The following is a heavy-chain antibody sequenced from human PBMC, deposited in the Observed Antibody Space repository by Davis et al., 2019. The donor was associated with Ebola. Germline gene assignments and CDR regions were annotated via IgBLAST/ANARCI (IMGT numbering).Heavy chain of an antibody. D-gene: IGHD2-21*02. V-gene: IGHV4-59*01. CDR1: GGSISGYF. J-gene: IGHJ2*01. CDR3: ARWGLGVTPNWYFDL. Sequence: SETLSLTCSVSGGSISGYFWSWVRQPPGKGLEWNGFISYSGSTNYNPSLKSRVTISVDTSKNQFSLKLTSVTAADTAVYYCARWGLGVTPNWYFDLWGRGTLVS. CDR2: ISYSGST.